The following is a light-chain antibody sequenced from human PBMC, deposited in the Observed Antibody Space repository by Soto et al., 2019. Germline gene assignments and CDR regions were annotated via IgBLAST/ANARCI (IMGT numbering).Light chain of an antibody. CDR2: DAS. CDR3: QQRGNWPPWT. V-gene: IGKV3-11*01. Sequence: EIVLTQSPATLSLSPGERATLSCRASQSVSSYLAWYQQKPGQAPRLLIYDASNRATGIPARFSGSGSGTDFTLTISSLEPEDSAVYYCQQRGNWPPWTFGQGTKVEIK. J-gene: IGKJ1*01. CDR1: QSVSSY.